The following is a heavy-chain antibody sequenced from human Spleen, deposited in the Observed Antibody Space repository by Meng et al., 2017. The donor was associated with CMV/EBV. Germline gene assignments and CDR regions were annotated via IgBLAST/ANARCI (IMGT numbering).Heavy chain of an antibody. Sequence: GESLKISCAASGFTFDNYAMSWVRQAPGKGLEWVATFSGGLSTTYHADSVRGRFTISRDNSKNTLSLQMNSLAAEDTAIYYCAKAALATCKVATCYHIDFWGRGTLVTVSS. CDR3: AKAALATCKVATCYHIDF. CDR2: FSGGLSTT. V-gene: IGHV3-23*01. J-gene: IGHJ4*02. D-gene: IGHD2-2*01. CDR1: GFTFDNYA.